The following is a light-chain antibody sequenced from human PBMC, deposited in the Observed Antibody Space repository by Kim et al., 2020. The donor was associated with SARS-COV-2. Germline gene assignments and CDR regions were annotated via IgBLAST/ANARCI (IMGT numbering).Light chain of an antibody. CDR2: SNN. V-gene: IGLV1-44*01. J-gene: IGLJ3*02. CDR1: SSNIGSNT. CDR3: AAWDDSLKWV. Sequence: PGQRVTISCSGSSSNIGSNTVNWYQQLPGTAPKLLIYSNNQRPSGVPDRFSGSKSGTSASLAISGLQSEDEADYYCAAWDDSLKWVFGGGTKLTVL.